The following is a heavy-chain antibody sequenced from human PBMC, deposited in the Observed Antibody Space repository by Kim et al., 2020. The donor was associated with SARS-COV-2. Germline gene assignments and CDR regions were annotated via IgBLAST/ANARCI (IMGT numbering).Heavy chain of an antibody. CDR1: GFTFSSYA. CDR3: ASQRYIVVVPATLYY. CDR2: ISGSGGST. Sequence: GGSLRLSCAASGFTFSSYAMSWVRQAPGKGLEWVSAISGSGGSTYYADSVKGRFTISRDNSKNTLYLQMNSLRAEDTAVYYCASQRYIVVVPATLYYWGQGTLVTVSS. D-gene: IGHD2-2*01. V-gene: IGHV3-23*01. J-gene: IGHJ4*02.